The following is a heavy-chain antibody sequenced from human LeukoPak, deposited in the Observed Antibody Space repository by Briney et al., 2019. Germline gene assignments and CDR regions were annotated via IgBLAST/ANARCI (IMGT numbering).Heavy chain of an antibody. CDR3: TIGPPYYDFWSGYWGHDY. J-gene: IGHJ4*02. CDR2: IKSKTDGGTT. Sequence: GGSLRLSCAASGFTFSNAWMSWVRQAPGKGLEWVGRIKSKTDGGTTDYAAPVKGRFTISRDDSKNTLYLQMNSLKTEDTAVYYCTIGPPYYDFWSGYWGHDYWGQGTLVTVSS. D-gene: IGHD3-3*01. V-gene: IGHV3-15*01. CDR1: GFTFSNAW.